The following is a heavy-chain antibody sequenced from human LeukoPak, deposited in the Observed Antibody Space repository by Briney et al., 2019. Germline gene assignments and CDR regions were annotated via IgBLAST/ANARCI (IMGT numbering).Heavy chain of an antibody. CDR1: GFTFSSYN. D-gene: IGHD1-26*01. CDR2: ISSSSSYI. V-gene: IGHV3-21*01. J-gene: IGHJ4*02. Sequence: PGESLRLSCAASGFTFSSYNMNWVRQAPGKGLEWVSSISSSSSYIFYADSVKGRFTISRDNAKNSLYLQMNSLRAEDTAVYYCARHSGTHRHFWGQGTLVTVSS. CDR3: ARHSGTHRHF.